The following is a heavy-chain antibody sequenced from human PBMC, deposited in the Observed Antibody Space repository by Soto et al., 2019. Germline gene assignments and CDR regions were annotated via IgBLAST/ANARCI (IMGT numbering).Heavy chain of an antibody. CDR1: GGSFSGYY. CDR3: ARHPIPTGDGGPPPVDY. V-gene: IGHV4-34*01. D-gene: IGHD7-27*01. CDR2: INHSGST. J-gene: IGHJ4*02. Sequence: SETLSLTCAVYGGSFSGYYWSWIRQPPGKGLEWIGEINHSGSTNYNPSLKSRVTISVDTSKNQFSLKLSTVTAADTAVYYCARHPIPTGDGGPPPVDYWGQGTLVTVSS.